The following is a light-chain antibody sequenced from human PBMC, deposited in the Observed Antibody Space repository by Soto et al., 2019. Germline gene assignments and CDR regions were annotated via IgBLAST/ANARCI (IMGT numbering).Light chain of an antibody. CDR2: DAS. CDR1: QDISNY. J-gene: IGKJ2*01. Sequence: DIQMTQSPSSLSASVGDRVTITCQASQDISNYLNWYQQKPGKAPKLLIYDASNLETGVPSRFSGSGSGTDFTFTISSLQPEGIATYYCQQYDNPYTFGQGTKLEIK. V-gene: IGKV1-33*01. CDR3: QQYDNPYT.